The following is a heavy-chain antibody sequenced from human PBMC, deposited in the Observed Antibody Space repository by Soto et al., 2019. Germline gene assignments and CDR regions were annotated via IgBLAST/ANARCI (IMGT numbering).Heavy chain of an antibody. J-gene: IGHJ5*02. D-gene: IGHD3-3*01. CDR3: AIGQRFSDWFDP. CDR1: GGNLSGYY. Sequence: PSETLSLTCTVTGGNLSGYYWTWIRQSAGGGLEWIGRIYSSGSTNYNPSLKSRVTISLDTSMSHFSLRLRSVSAADTAVYYCAIGQRFSDWFDPWGQGTLVTVSS. V-gene: IGHV4-4*07. CDR2: IYSSGST.